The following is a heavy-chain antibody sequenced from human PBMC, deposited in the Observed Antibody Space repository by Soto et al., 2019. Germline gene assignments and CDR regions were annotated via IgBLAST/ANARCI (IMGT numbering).Heavy chain of an antibody. Sequence: SETLSLTCTVSGGSLSSDDYYWTWIRQPPGKGLEWIGYIHYRGSAHYNPSLKSRVTISIDTSKNQFSLKVSSVTAADTAVYYCARGGAQAGSFRANWFDPWGQGTLVTVSS. D-gene: IGHD3-10*01. V-gene: IGHV4-30-4*01. CDR1: GGSLSSDDYY. CDR2: IHYRGSA. CDR3: ARGGAQAGSFRANWFDP. J-gene: IGHJ5*02.